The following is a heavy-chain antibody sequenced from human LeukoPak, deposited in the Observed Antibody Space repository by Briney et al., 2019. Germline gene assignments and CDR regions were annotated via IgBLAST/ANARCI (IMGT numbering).Heavy chain of an antibody. CDR3: SRSHDYGGLYFYYYMDV. J-gene: IGHJ6*03. Sequence: ASETLSLTCTVSGGSISSRSDYWGWIRQTPGKGLEWIGNLDSSGSTYYNPSLKSRVTTSVGTSKNQFSLNLRSVTAADTAIYFCSRSHDYGGLYFYYYMDVWGKGTTVTVSS. D-gene: IGHD4-23*01. V-gene: IGHV4-39*01. CDR1: GGSISSRSDY. CDR2: LDSSGST.